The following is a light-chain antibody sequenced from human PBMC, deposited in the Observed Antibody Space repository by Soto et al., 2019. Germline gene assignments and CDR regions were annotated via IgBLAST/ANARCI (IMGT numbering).Light chain of an antibody. CDR1: QSVSSSY. CDR3: QQFGSSRT. Sequence: IVLKQSPGTLSLSPGERATLSCRASQSVSSSYLAWYQQKPGQAPRLLIYGASSRATGIPDRFSGSGSGTDFTLTISRLEPEDFAVYYCQQFGSSRTFGQGTKVDI. J-gene: IGKJ1*01. V-gene: IGKV3-20*01. CDR2: GAS.